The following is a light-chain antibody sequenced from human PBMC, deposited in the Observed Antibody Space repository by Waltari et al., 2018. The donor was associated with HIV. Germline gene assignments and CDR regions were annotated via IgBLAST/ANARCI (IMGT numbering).Light chain of an antibody. CDR2: DVS. V-gene: IGLV2-14*01. Sequence: QSALTQPASVSGSPGQSITISCTGTSSDVGGYNYVSWYQQHPGKAPKLMIYDVSNRPSGVSNCFSGSKSSNTASLTISGLRAEDEADYYCSSYTSSSTWVFGGGTKLTVL. J-gene: IGLJ3*02. CDR1: SSDVGGYNY. CDR3: SSYTSSSTWV.